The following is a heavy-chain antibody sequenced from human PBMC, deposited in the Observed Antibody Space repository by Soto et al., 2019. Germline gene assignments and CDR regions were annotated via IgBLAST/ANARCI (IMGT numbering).Heavy chain of an antibody. D-gene: IGHD1-26*01. CDR3: ARREGGY. CDR1: GGSISSSSYY. V-gene: IGHV4-39*01. CDR2: IYYSGST. Sequence: SETLSLTCTVSGGSISSSSYYWGWIRQPPGKGLEWIGSIYYSGSTYYNPSLKSRVTISVDTSKNQFSLKLSSVTTADTAVYYCARREGGYWGQGTLVTVSS. J-gene: IGHJ4*02.